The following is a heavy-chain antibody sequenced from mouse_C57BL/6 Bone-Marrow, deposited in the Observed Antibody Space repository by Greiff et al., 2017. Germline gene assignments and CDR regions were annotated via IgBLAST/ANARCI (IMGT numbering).Heavy chain of an antibody. J-gene: IGHJ3*01. Sequence: QLQQSGAELVRPGASVTLSCKASGYTFTDYEMHWVKQTPVHGLEWIGAIDPETGGTAYNQKFKGKAILTADKSSSTAYMELRSLTSEDSAVYYCTRDSNSAWFAYWGQGTLVTVSA. CDR3: TRDSNSAWFAY. V-gene: IGHV1-15*01. CDR1: GYTFTDYE. CDR2: IDPETGGT. D-gene: IGHD2-5*01.